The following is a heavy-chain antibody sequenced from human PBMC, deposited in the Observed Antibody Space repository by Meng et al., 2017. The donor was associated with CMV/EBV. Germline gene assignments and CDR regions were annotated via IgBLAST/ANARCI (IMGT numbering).Heavy chain of an antibody. Sequence: GGSLRLSCAASGFTFSSYGMHWVRQAPGKGLEWVAVIWYDGSNKYYADSVKGRFTISRDNSKNTLYLQMNSMRADDTAVYYCSKGGGGYCSSTSCFYYYGMDVWGQGTTVTVSS. CDR2: IWYDGSNK. CDR1: GFTFSSYG. CDR3: SKGGGGYCSSTSCFYYYGMDV. V-gene: IGHV3-33*06. D-gene: IGHD2-2*01. J-gene: IGHJ6*02.